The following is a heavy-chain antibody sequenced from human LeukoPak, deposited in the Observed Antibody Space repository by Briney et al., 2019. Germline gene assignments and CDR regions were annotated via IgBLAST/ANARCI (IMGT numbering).Heavy chain of an antibody. D-gene: IGHD2-15*01. V-gene: IGHV4-59*08. CDR1: GGSISGYY. CDR2: IYYSGST. J-gene: IGHJ4*02. Sequence: PSETLSLTCTVPGGSISGYYWSWIRQPPGKGLEWIGHIYYSGSTNYNPCLKRRVTISVDTSKNQFSLKLSSVTAADTAVYYCARHRDMFDYWGQGTLVTVPS. CDR3: ARHRDMFDY.